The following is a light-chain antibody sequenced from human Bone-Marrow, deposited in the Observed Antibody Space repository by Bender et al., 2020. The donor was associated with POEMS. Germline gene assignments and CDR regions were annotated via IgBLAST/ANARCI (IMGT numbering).Light chain of an antibody. J-gene: IGLJ3*02. CDR2: VNSDGRH. V-gene: IGLV4-69*02. Sequence: QLVLTQSPSASASLGASVKLTCTLSSGHNNYAIAWHQQQPEKGPRYLMKVNSDGRHTRGDGIPDRFSGSSSGAERYLTISSLQSEDESDYDCQTWGTCIWVFGGGTKLTVL. CDR3: QTWGTCIWV. CDR1: SGHNNYA.